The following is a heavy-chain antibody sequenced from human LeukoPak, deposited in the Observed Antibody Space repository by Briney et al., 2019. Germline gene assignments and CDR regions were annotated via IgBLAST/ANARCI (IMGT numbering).Heavy chain of an antibody. CDR1: GGSISSYY. CDR3: ARYCSSTSCYKGLDY. Sequence: SETLSLTCTVSGGSISSYYWSWIRQPPGKGLEWIGEINHSGSTNYNPSLKSRVTISVDRSKNQFSLKLSSVTAADTAVYYCARYCSSTSCYKGLDYWGQGTLVTVSS. CDR2: INHSGST. V-gene: IGHV4-34*01. D-gene: IGHD2-2*02. J-gene: IGHJ4*02.